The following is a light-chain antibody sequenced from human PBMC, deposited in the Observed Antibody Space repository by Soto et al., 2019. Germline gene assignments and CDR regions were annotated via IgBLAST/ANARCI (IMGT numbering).Light chain of an antibody. Sequence: DNVMTQSPDTLSVSPGDRATLSYRASRIIGHNYLAWYQQKRGQPPRLLIYATSTRATGIPDRFSGSGSVTNFTLTISRLEPEDFAVYYCQQFGISPWTFGQGTKVEIK. CDR2: ATS. J-gene: IGKJ1*01. V-gene: IGKV3-20*01. CDR3: QQFGISPWT. CDR1: RIIGHNY.